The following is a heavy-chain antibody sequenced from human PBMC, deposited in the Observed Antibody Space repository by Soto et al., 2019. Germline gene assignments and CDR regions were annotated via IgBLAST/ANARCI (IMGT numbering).Heavy chain of an antibody. CDR3: ARIGSWALNFDY. Sequence: GGSLRLSCAASGLTFSSYAMSWVRQAPGKGLEWVSAISGSGGSTYYADSVKGRFTISRDNSKNTLYLQMNSLRVEDTAVYYCARIGSWALNFDYWGQGTQVTVSS. D-gene: IGHD6-13*01. CDR1: GLTFSSYA. V-gene: IGHV3-23*01. CDR2: ISGSGGST. J-gene: IGHJ4*02.